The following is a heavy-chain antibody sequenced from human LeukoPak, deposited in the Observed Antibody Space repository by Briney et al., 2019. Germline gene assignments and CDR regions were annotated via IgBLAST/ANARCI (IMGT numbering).Heavy chain of an antibody. CDR1: GFTFGDYA. D-gene: IGHD2-2*01. V-gene: IGHV3-49*04. J-gene: IGHJ6*03. Sequence: GGSLRLSCTASGFTFGDYAMSWVRQAPGKGLEWVGFIRSKAYGGTTEYAASVKGRFTISRDDSKSIAYLQMNSLKTEDTAVYYCTRDLPLYCSSTSCDYMDVWGKGTTVSVSS. CDR2: IRSKAYGGTT. CDR3: TRDLPLYCSSTSCDYMDV.